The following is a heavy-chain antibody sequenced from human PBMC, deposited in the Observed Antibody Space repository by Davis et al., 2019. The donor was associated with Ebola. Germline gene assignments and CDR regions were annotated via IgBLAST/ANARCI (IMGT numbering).Heavy chain of an antibody. J-gene: IGHJ4*02. D-gene: IGHD2-2*01. CDR3: ARAPPEGIVVVPAVFDY. V-gene: IGHV1-3*01. Sequence: KFQGRVTITRDTSASTAYMELSSLRSEDTAVYYCARAPPEGIVVVPAVFDYWGQGTLVTVSS.